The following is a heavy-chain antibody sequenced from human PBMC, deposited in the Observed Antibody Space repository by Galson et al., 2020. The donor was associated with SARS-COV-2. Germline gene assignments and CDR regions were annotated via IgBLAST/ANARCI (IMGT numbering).Heavy chain of an antibody. V-gene: IGHV4-59*01. CDR1: GGSISSYY. J-gene: IGHJ3*02. CDR2: IYYSGST. D-gene: IGHD3-3*01. Sequence: SETLSLTCTVSGGSISSYYWSWIRQPPGKGLEWIGYIYYSGSTNYNPSLKSRVTISVDTSKNQFSLKLSSVTAADTAVYYCAGGGRITIFGVVIIQAFDIWGQGAMVTVSS. CDR3: AGGGRITIFGVVIIQAFDI.